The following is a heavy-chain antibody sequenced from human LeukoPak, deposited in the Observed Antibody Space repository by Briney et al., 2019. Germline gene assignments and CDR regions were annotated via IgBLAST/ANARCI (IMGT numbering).Heavy chain of an antibody. Sequence: SGTLSLTCSISGGSISSNMWWSWVRRTPGKGLEWSGEIYHSGSTNYNPSLKSRVTLLIDKSKNQFSLNLSSMTAADTAVYYCARAAWRGSNSRDAFDIWGQGTVVTVSS. CDR1: GGSISSNMW. J-gene: IGHJ3*02. CDR2: IYHSGST. D-gene: IGHD4/OR15-4a*01. V-gene: IGHV4-4*02. CDR3: ARAAWRGSNSRDAFDI.